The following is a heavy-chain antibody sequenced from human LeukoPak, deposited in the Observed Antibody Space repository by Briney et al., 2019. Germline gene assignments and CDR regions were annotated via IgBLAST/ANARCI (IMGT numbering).Heavy chain of an antibody. Sequence: ASVKVSCKASGYTFTNYHMHWVRQAPGQGLEWMGIINPSGGTTSYAQKFQGRVTMTRDMSTSTVYMELSSLRSEDTAVYYCARYGHSPYFDSWGQGTLVTVSS. D-gene: IGHD3-10*01. CDR2: INPSGGTT. V-gene: IGHV1-46*01. CDR3: ARYGHSPYFDS. CDR1: GYTFTNYH. J-gene: IGHJ4*02.